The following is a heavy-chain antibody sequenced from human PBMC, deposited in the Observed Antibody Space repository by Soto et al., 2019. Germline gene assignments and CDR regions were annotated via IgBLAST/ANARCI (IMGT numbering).Heavy chain of an antibody. CDR1: GGSISSYY. D-gene: IGHD6-19*01. V-gene: IGHV4-59*12. CDR2: IYYSGST. J-gene: IGHJ4*02. Sequence: SETLSLTCTVSGGSISSYYWSWIRQPPGKGLEWIGDIYYSGSTNYNPSLKSRVTISVDKSKNQFSLKLSSVTAADTAVYYCARDKSAVAGTYYFDYWGQGTLVTVSS. CDR3: ARDKSAVAGTYYFDY.